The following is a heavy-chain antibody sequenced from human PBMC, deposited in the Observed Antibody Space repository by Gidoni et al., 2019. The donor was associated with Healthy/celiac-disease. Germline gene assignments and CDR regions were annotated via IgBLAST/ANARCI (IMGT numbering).Heavy chain of an antibody. CDR2: ISYDGSNK. V-gene: IGHV3-30*04. CDR1: GFTFSSYA. Sequence: QVQLVESGGGVVQPGRSLRLSCAASGFTFSSYAMHWVRQAPGKGLEWVAVISYDGSNKYYADSVKGRFTISRDNSKNTLYLQMNSLRAEDTAVYYCARDPSSGWEHMDVWGQGTTVTVSS. J-gene: IGHJ6*02. CDR3: ARDPSSGWEHMDV. D-gene: IGHD6-19*01.